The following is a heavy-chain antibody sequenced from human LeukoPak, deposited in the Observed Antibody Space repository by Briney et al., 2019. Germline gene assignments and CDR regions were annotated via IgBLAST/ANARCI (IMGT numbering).Heavy chain of an antibody. CDR3: TKLWLFTLWLIDY. CDR2: IRSKAYGGTT. J-gene: IGHJ4*02. D-gene: IGHD5-18*01. Sequence: PGGSLRLSCTASGFTFGEYGMSWVRQAPGKGLEWVGFIRSKAYGGTTEYAASVKGRFTISRDDSKSIAYLQMNSLKTEDTAVYYCTKLWLFTLWLIDYWGQGTLVTVSS. V-gene: IGHV3-49*04. CDR1: GFTFGEYG.